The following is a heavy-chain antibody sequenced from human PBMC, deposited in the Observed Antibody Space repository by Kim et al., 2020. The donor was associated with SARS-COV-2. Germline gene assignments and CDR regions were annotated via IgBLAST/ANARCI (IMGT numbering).Heavy chain of an antibody. CDR3: TACYCSGGSCYLDENAEYFQQ. CDR1: GFTFSNAW. Sequence: GGSLRLSCAASGFTFSNAWMSWVRQAPGKGLEWVGRIKSKTDGGTTDYAAPVKGRFTILSDDSKNTLYLQMNSLKTEDTAVYYCTACYCSGGSCYLDENAEYFQQWGQGTLLTVSS. J-gene: IGHJ1*01. V-gene: IGHV3-15*01. D-gene: IGHD2-15*01. CDR2: IKSKTDGGTT.